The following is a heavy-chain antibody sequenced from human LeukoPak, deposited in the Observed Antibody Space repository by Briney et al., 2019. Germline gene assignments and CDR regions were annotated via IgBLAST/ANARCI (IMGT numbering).Heavy chain of an antibody. D-gene: IGHD3-22*01. J-gene: IGHJ1*01. Sequence: ASVKVSCKASGYTFTSYGISWVRQAPGQGLERMGWISAYNGNTNYAQKLQGRVTMTTDTSTSTAYVELRSLRSDDTAVYYCARGCYDSSGCLEVNFQHWGQGTLVTVSS. CDR3: ARGCYDSSGCLEVNFQH. CDR1: GYTFTSYG. CDR2: ISAYNGNT. V-gene: IGHV1-18*01.